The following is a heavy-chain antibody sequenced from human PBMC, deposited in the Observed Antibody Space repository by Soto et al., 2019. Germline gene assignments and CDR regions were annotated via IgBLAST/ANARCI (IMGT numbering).Heavy chain of an antibody. CDR2: IYHSGST. CDR3: AASCVACGGFNYYGMDV. Sequence: SETLSLTCAVSGGSISSSNWWSWVRQPPGKGLEWIGEIYHSGSTDYNPSLKSRVTISVDKSKNQFSLKLSSVTAADTAVYYCAASCVACGGFNYYGMDVWGQGTTVTVSS. V-gene: IGHV4-4*02. J-gene: IGHJ6*02. D-gene: IGHD2-21*01. CDR1: GGSISSSNW.